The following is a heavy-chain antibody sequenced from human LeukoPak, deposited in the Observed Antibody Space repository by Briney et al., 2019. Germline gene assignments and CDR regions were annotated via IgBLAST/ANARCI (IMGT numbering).Heavy chain of an antibody. D-gene: IGHD3-22*01. CDR3: ARDLNYYDSSGYLYYYYYMDV. CDR1: GFTFSSYS. V-gene: IGHV3-21*01. Sequence: GGSLRLSCAASGFTFSSYSMNWVRQAPGKGLEWVSSISSSSSYIYYAGSVKGRFTISRDNAKNSLYLQMNSLRAEDTAVYYCARDLNYYDSSGYLYYYYYMDVWGKGTTVTVSS. J-gene: IGHJ6*03. CDR2: ISSSSSYI.